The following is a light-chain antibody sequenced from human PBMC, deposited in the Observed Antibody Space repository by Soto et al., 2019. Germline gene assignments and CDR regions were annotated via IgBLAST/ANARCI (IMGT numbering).Light chain of an antibody. CDR1: QSVTRI. CDR2: GAS. V-gene: IGKV3-15*01. Sequence: EIVMTQSPATLSVSPGERTTLSCRASQSVTRILAWYQQKPGQAPRLLIYGASTRATGIPVRFSGSGSGTEFTLTIRSLQSEDFAVYYCQQYDKWPPTFGQGTKVEIK. CDR3: QQYDKWPPT. J-gene: IGKJ1*01.